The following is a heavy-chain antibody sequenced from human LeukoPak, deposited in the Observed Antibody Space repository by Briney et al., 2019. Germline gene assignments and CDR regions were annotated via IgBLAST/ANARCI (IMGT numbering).Heavy chain of an antibody. CDR2: INHSGNT. CDR3: ARSYRGAYSP. J-gene: IGHJ5*02. D-gene: IGHD1-26*01. CDR1: GYSINSGDF. V-gene: IGHV4-38-2*02. Sequence: PSETLSLTCTVSGYSINSGDFWGWIRQPPGKGLEWIGSINHSGNTYHNPSLKSRVTMSVDTSKNQFSLKLRSVTAADTAMYFCARSYRGAYSPWGQGTLVTVSS.